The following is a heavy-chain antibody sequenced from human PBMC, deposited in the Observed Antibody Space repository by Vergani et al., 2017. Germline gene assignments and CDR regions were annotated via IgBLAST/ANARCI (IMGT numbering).Heavy chain of an antibody. J-gene: IGHJ3*02. Sequence: QVQLVESGGGVVQPGRSLRLSCAASGFTFSSYAMHWVRQAPGKGLEWVAVISYDGSNKYYADSVKGRFTISRDNSKNTLYLQINSLRAEDTAVYYCARGWLSDPNAAFDIWGQGTMVTVSS. CDR3: ARGWLSDPNAAFDI. CDR2: ISYDGSNK. V-gene: IGHV3-30*14. CDR1: GFTFSSYA. D-gene: IGHD5-24*01.